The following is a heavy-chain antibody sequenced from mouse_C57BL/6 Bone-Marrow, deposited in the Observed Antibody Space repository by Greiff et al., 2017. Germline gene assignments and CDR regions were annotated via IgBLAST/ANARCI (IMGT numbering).Heavy chain of an antibody. Sequence: QVQLQQSGAELVRPGTSVKVSCKASGYAFTNYLIEWVKQRPGQGLEWIGVINPGSGGTNYNEKFKGKATLTADKSSSTAYMQLSSLTSEDSAVYFCARGTLLFDYWGQGTTLTVSS. CDR3: ARGTLLFDY. CDR2: INPGSGGT. J-gene: IGHJ2*01. V-gene: IGHV1-54*01. D-gene: IGHD1-1*01. CDR1: GYAFTNYL.